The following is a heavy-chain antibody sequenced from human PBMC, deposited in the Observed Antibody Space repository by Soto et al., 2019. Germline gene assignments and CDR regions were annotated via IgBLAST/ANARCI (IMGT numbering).Heavy chain of an antibody. J-gene: IGHJ6*02. CDR2: IYYSGST. D-gene: IGHD3-9*01. CDR1: GGTISRYF. V-gene: IGHV4-59*01. CDR3: AREIAHGYYDILTGKDYYYYGMDV. Sequence: PSESLSLTCTVCGGTISRYFWGWFRQPPGKGMEWIGYIYYSGSTNYNPSLKSRVTISVDTSKNQFSLKLSSVTAADTAVYYCAREIAHGYYDILTGKDYYYYGMDVWGQGTTVTVSS.